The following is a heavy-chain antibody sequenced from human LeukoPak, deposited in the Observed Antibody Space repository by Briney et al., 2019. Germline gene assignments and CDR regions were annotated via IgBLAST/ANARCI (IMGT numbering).Heavy chain of an antibody. CDR3: ARGNYYGSGRIDY. CDR1: GGSFSGYY. CDR2: IYYSGST. J-gene: IGHJ4*02. V-gene: IGHV4-59*01. D-gene: IGHD3-10*01. Sequence: SETLSLTCAVYGGSFSGYYWSWIRQPPGKGLEWIGYIYYSGSTNYNPSLKSRVTISVDTSKNQFSLKLSSVTAADTAVYYCARGNYYGSGRIDYWGQGTLVTVSS.